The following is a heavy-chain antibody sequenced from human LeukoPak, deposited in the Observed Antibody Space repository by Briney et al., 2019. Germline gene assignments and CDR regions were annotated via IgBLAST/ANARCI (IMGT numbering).Heavy chain of an antibody. J-gene: IGHJ4*02. Sequence: ASAKVSCKASGYTFTSYGISWVRQAPGQGLEWMGWISAYNGNANYAQKLQGRVTMTTDTSTSTAYMELRSLRSDDTAVYYCASFISAAGLLIDYWGQGTLVTVSS. CDR1: GYTFTSYG. CDR2: ISAYNGNA. V-gene: IGHV1-18*01. D-gene: IGHD6-19*01. CDR3: ASFISAAGLLIDY.